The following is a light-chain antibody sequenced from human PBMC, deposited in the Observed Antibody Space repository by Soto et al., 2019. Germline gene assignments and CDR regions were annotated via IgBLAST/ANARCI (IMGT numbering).Light chain of an antibody. Sequence: DGVLTQSPVSLPVALGQPAAISCMSSQRLLHSNGYNYLEWYLQKPGQSPQLLINLDSDRASGVPDRFSGSGSGTDFTLKISRVEAEDVGLYYCMQSLETPWTFGQGTKVDIK. CDR1: QRLLHSNGYNY. CDR2: LDS. CDR3: MQSLETPWT. V-gene: IGKV2-28*01. J-gene: IGKJ1*01.